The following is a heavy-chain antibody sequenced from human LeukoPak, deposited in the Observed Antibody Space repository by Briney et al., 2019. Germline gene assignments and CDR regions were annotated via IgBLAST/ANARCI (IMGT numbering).Heavy chain of an antibody. J-gene: IGHJ5*02. D-gene: IGHD3-10*01. CDR3: ARARAMVRGVENWFDP. V-gene: IGHV1-18*01. CDR2: ISAYNGNT. CDR1: GYTFTSYG. Sequence: ASVKVSCKASGYTFTSYGISWVRQAPGQGLEWMGWISAYNGNTNYAQKLQGRVTMTTDTSTSTAYMELRSLRSDDTAVYYCARARAMVRGVENWFDPWGQGTLVTVPS.